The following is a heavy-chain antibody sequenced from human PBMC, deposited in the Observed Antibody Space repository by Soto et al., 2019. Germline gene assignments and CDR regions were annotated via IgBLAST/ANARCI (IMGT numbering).Heavy chain of an antibody. Sequence: PGGSLRLSCAASGFSFDTYNMHWVRQAPGKGLEWVSSISSGRTDIFYADSVRGRFTISRDDAKKSLFLQMNSLRAYDTAVYYCARDHLGIAAGDFDLWGQGT. CDR2: ISSGRTDI. V-gene: IGHV3-21*01. D-gene: IGHD6-19*01. J-gene: IGHJ4*02. CDR1: GFSFDTYN. CDR3: ARDHLGIAAGDFDL.